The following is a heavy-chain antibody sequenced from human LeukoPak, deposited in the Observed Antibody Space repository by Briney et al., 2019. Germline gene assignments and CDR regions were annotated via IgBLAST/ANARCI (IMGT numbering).Heavy chain of an antibody. Sequence: GGSLRLSCAASGFTFSNAWMSWVRQAPGKGLEWVGRIKRSGGTTELAAPVKGRFTISRDDSKKTLYLQMTSLKTEDTAAYYCTTNDAFDIWGQGTMVTVSS. J-gene: IGHJ3*02. V-gene: IGHV3-15*01. CDR2: IKRSGGTT. CDR3: TTNDAFDI. CDR1: GFTFSNAW.